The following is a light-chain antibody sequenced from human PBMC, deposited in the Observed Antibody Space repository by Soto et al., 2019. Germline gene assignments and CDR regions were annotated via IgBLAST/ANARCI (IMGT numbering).Light chain of an antibody. V-gene: IGKV3-20*01. CDR2: SAS. Sequence: DTVLTQSPGTLSLSPGERATLSCRASQSVSSNLAWYQQKPGQAPRLLIHSASSRATGIPDRFSGSGSGTDFTLTISRLEPEDVAVYYCQQYSSSPLTLGGGTKVDIK. CDR1: QSVSSN. CDR3: QQYSSSPLT. J-gene: IGKJ4*01.